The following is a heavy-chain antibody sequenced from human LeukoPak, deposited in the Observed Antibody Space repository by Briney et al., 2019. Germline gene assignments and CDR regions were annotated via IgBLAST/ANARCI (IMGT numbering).Heavy chain of an antibody. J-gene: IGHJ4*02. CDR1: GFTFSSYG. V-gene: IGHV3-30*18. D-gene: IGHD1-7*01. Sequence: PGRSLRLSCAASGFTFSSYGMHWVRQASGKGLEWVAVISYDGSNKYYADSVKGRFTISRDNSKNTLYLQMNSLRAEDTAVYFCAKDRELLPFDYWGQGTLVTVSS. CDR2: ISYDGSNK. CDR3: AKDRELLPFDY.